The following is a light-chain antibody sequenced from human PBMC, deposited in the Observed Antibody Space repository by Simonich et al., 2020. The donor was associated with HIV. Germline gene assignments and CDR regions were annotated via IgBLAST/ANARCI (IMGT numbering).Light chain of an antibody. V-gene: IGKV3D-15*01. Sequence: EIVMTQSPATLSVSPGERATLSCRASESISSNLAWYQQKPGQGPRLLIYGASTRATGIPARFSGSGSGTDFTLIISSLEPDDFAIYYCQQRTNWPLTFGPGTKVDI. CDR1: ESISSN. CDR3: QQRTNWPLT. CDR2: GAS. J-gene: IGKJ3*01.